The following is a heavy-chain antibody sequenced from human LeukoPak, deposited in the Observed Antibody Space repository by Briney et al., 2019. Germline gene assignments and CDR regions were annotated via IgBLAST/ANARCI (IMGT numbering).Heavy chain of an antibody. CDR2: ISSSSGTI. CDR1: GFTFSSYS. Sequence: GGSLRLSCAASGFTFSSYSMNWVRQAPGKGLEWVSYISSSSGTIYYADSVKGRFTISRDNAKNSLYLQMNSLRAEDTAVYYCARSVSSSWYHFDYWGQGTLVTVSS. D-gene: IGHD6-13*01. J-gene: IGHJ4*02. V-gene: IGHV3-48*01. CDR3: ARSVSSSWYHFDY.